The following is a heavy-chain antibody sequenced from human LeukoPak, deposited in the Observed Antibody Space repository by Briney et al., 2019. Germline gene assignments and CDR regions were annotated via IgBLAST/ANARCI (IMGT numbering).Heavy chain of an antibody. V-gene: IGHV3-23*01. Sequence: PGGSLRLSCEASGFTFSSYAMSWVRQVPGKGLEWVSGISGGGGSTYYADSVKGRFTISRDNSENTLYLQMNSLRAEDTAVYYCAKRVVIRYYFDYWGQGTLVTVSS. J-gene: IGHJ4*02. CDR2: ISGGGGST. D-gene: IGHD3-22*01. CDR1: GFTFSSYA. CDR3: AKRVVIRYYFDY.